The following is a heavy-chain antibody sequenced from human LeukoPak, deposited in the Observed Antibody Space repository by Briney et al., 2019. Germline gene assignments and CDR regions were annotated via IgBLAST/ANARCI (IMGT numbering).Heavy chain of an antibody. CDR3: ARGRRVRSYYYYYMDV. Sequence: PSETLSLTCAVYGGSFSGYYWSWIRQPPGKGLEWIGEINHSGSTNYNPSLKSRVTISVDTSKNQFSLKLSSVTAADTAVYYCARGRRVRSYYYYYMDVWGKGTTVTVSS. J-gene: IGHJ6*03. CDR1: GGSFSGYY. CDR2: INHSGST. V-gene: IGHV4-34*01.